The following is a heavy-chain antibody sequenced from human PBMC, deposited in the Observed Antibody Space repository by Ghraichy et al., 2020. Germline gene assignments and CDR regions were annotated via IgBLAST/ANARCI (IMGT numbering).Heavy chain of an antibody. CDR2: ISSSSSYI. Sequence: SSISSSSSYIYYADSVKGRFTISRDNAKNSLYLQMNSLRAEDTAVYYCARDHYSSGWYSSDYCGQG. CDR3: ARDHYSSGWYSSDY. V-gene: IGHV3-21*01. J-gene: IGHJ4*02. D-gene: IGHD6-19*01.